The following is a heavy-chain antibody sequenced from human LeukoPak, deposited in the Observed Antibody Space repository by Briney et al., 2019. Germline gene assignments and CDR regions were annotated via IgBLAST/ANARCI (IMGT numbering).Heavy chain of an antibody. Sequence: SETLSLTCTVSGGSISSYYWSWIRQPPGKGLEWIGYIYYSGSTNYNPSLKSRVTISVDTSKNQFSLKLSSVTAADTAVYYCARGASYSSSWYHYYYYMDVWGKGTTVTVSS. V-gene: IGHV4-59*01. CDR1: GGSISSYY. CDR2: IYYSGST. CDR3: ARGASYSSSWYHYYYYMDV. D-gene: IGHD6-13*01. J-gene: IGHJ6*03.